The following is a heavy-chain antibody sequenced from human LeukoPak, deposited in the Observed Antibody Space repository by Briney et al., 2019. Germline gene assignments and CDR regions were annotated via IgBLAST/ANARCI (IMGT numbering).Heavy chain of an antibody. Sequence: GGSLRLSCAASGFTFSSYWMSWVRQAPGKGLEWVANIKQDGSEKYYVDSVKGRFTISRDNAKNSLYLQMNSLRAEDTAVYYCASREMYDFWSGYSFDPWGQGTLVTVSS. CDR3: ASREMYDFWSGYSFDP. CDR1: GFTFSSYW. CDR2: IKQDGSEK. V-gene: IGHV3-7*01. D-gene: IGHD3-3*01. J-gene: IGHJ5*02.